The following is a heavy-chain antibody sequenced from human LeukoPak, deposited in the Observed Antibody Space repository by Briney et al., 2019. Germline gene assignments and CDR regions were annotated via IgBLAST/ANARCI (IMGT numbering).Heavy chain of an antibody. CDR1: GYSFTSYW. D-gene: IGHD4-17*01. CDR3: ARQSTGDYGME. Sequence: GESLKISCKGSGYSFTSYWIAWVRQMPGKGLEWMGIIYPGESATRYSPSFQGQVTISADMSISTAYLQWSSLKASDTAMYYCARQSTGDYGMEWGQGTLVTVSS. V-gene: IGHV5-51*01. J-gene: IGHJ4*02. CDR2: IYPGESAT.